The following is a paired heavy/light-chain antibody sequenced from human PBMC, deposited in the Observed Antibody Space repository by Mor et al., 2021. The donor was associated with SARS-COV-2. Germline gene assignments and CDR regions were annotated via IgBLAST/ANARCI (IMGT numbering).Heavy chain of an antibody. V-gene: IGHV1-46*03. CDR3: ARGGTYRIDF. Sequence: QVQLVQSGAEINKPGASLKLSCKASGYTFTNYFIHWVRQAPGQGLEWVGILNPRDGTTTFAQKLQGRVTMTRDTSTNTVYMYLSSLRSEDTAVYYCARGGTYRIDFWGQGTLVTVSS. CDR1: GYTFTNYF. D-gene: IGHD1-26*01. CDR2: LNPRDGTT. J-gene: IGHJ4*02.
Light chain of an antibody. Sequence: SYELTQPPSVSVSPGQTARFTCSGDGLGGKYTCWYQQKPGQSPVLVIYEDTKRPSGIPERFSASNSGNTATLTISGTQAVDEADYYCQAWVTNTAVEFGGGTKLTVL. J-gene: IGLJ2*01. CDR2: EDT. V-gene: IGLV3-1*01. CDR3: QAWVTNTAVE. CDR1: GLGGKY.